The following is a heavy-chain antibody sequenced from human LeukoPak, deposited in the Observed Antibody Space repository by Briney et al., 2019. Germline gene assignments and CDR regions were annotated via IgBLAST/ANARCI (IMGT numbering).Heavy chain of an antibody. J-gene: IGHJ6*03. Sequence: ASVKVSCKASGYTFTSYGISWVRQAPGQGLEWMGWISAYNGNTNYAQKLQGRVTMTTDTSTSTAYTELRSLRSDDTAVYYCARDSIAAAGKADYYMDVWGKGTTVTVSS. CDR1: GYTFTSYG. CDR3: ARDSIAAAGKADYYMDV. D-gene: IGHD6-13*01. CDR2: ISAYNGNT. V-gene: IGHV1-18*01.